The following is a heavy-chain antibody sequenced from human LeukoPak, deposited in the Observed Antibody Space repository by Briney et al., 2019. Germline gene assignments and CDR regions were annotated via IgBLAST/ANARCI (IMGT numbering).Heavy chain of an antibody. J-gene: IGHJ4*02. CDR2: ISERGGST. Sequence: GGSLRLSCVVSGIALSNYGMSWVRQAPGKGLEWVSGISERGGSTNYADSVKGRFTTSRDNTKNTVYLQMSSLRAEDTGVYYCARDHHDFWSGYPNYWGQGTLVIVSS. D-gene: IGHD3-3*01. CDR3: ARDHHDFWSGYPNY. CDR1: GIALSNYG. V-gene: IGHV3-23*01.